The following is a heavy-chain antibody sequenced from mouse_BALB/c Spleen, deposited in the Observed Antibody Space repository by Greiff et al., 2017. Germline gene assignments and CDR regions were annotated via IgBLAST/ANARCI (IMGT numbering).Heavy chain of an antibody. Sequence: VHVKQSGAELVKPGASVKLSCTASGFNIKDTYMHWVKQRPEQGLEWIGRIDPANGNTKYDPKFQGKATITADTSSNTAYLQLSSLTSEDTAVYYCARGHWFYAMDYWGQGTSVTVSS. V-gene: IGHV14-3*02. D-gene: IGHD2-2*01. J-gene: IGHJ4*01. CDR1: GFNIKDTY. CDR2: IDPANGNT. CDR3: ARGHWFYAMDY.